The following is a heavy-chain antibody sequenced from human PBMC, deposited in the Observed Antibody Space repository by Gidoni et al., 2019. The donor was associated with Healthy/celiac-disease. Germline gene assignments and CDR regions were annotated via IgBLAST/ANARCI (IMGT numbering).Heavy chain of an antibody. J-gene: IGHJ6*02. CDR3: ARVRDTIFGVVIIPFYYYGMDV. CDR1: GFTFSSYA. Sequence: QVQLVESGGGVVQPGRSLRLSCAASGFTFSSYAMHWVRQAPGTGLELVAVISYDGSNKYYADSVKGRFTISRDNSKNTLYLQMNSLRAEDTAVYYCARVRDTIFGVVIIPFYYYGMDVWGQGTTVTVSS. V-gene: IGHV3-30*04. CDR2: ISYDGSNK. D-gene: IGHD3-3*01.